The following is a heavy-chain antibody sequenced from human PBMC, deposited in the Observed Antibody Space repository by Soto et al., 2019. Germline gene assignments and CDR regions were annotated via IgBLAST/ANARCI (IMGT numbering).Heavy chain of an antibody. V-gene: IGHV1-69*01. CDR2: IIPIFGTA. CDR1: GGTFSSYA. D-gene: IGHD3-10*01. Sequence: QVQLVQSGAEVKKPGSSVKVSCKASGGTFSSYAISWVRQAPGQGLEWMGGIIPIFGTANYAQKFQGRVKITADESTSTAYMGLSSLRSEDTAVYYGARYKSDYYGSGSYFYWGQGTLVTVSS. J-gene: IGHJ4*02. CDR3: ARYKSDYYGSGSYFY.